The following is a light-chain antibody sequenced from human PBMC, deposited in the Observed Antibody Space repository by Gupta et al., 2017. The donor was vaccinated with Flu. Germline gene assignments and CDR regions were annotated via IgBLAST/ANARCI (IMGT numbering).Light chain of an antibody. J-gene: IGKJ4*01. CDR1: QSVSSN. V-gene: IGKV3-15*01. Sequence: EIVMTQSPATLSVSPGERATLFCRASQSVSSNLAWYQQKPGQAPRLLIYDTSTRATGIPARFIGSGSGTEFILTISSLQSEDFAIYYCQQYNNWPRLTFGGGTKVDIK. CDR3: QQYNNWPRLT. CDR2: DTS.